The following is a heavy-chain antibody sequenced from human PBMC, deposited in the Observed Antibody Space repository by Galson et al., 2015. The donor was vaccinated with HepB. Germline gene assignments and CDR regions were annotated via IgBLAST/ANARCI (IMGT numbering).Heavy chain of an antibody. D-gene: IGHD6-13*01. V-gene: IGHV1-18*01. CDR3: ARLAAAAGFLGYWGQGTLVIRGVRPPHYYGVDV. CDR2: ISPYNGDT. Sequence: SVKVSCKASGFNFIDYGITWVRQAPGQGLEWMGWISPYNGDTKYTKKFQGRVTMTTDTSTRTAYMELRSLRSDDTAVYYCARLAAAAGFLGYWGQGTLVIRGVRPPHYYGVDVWGQGTTVTVSS. CDR1: GFNFIDYG. J-gene: IGHJ6*02.